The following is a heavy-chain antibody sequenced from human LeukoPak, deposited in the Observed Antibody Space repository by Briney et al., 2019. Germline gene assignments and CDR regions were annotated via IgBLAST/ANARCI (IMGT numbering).Heavy chain of an antibody. CDR1: GYTFTGYY. J-gene: IGHJ5*02. Sequence: ASVKVSCKAPGYTFTGYYIHWVRRAPGQGLECVGWINPNSGGTSYAQKFQGRVTMTRDTSISTAYMELSRLRSDDTAVYYCARGGSGSYFSWLDPWGQGTLVTVSS. V-gene: IGHV1-2*02. CDR3: ARGGSGSYFSWLDP. D-gene: IGHD3-10*01. CDR2: INPNSGGT.